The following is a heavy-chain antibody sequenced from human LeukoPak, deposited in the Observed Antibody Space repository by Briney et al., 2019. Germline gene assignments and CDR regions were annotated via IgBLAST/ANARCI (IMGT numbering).Heavy chain of an antibody. J-gene: IGHJ6*03. D-gene: IGHD3-10*01. CDR1: GGTFSSYA. V-gene: IGHV1-69*06. CDR2: IIPIFGTA. CDR3: ARLDYFGSGLYYYMDV. Sequence: SVKVSCKASGGTFSSYAISWVRQAPGQGLEWMGGIIPIFGTANYAQKFQGRVTITADKSTSTAYMELSSLRSEDTAVYYCARLDYFGSGLYYYMDVWGKGTTVTISS.